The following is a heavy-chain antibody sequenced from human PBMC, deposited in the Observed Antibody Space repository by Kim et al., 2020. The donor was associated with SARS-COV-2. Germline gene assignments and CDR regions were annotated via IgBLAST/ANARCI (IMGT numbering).Heavy chain of an antibody. J-gene: IGHJ4*02. Sequence: ASVKVSCKASGYTFTSYAMHWVRQAPGQRLEWMGWINAGNGNTKYSQKFQGRVTITRDTSASTAYMELSSLRSEDTAVYYCARDSSLLWFGELFSPLLDYWGQGTLVTVSS. V-gene: IGHV1-3*01. CDR1: GYTFTSYA. CDR2: INAGNGNT. CDR3: ARDSSLLWFGELFSPLLDY. D-gene: IGHD3-10*01.